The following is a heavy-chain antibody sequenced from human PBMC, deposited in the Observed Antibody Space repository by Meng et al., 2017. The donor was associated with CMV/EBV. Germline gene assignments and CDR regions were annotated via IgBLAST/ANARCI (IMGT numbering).Heavy chain of an antibody. J-gene: IGHJ6*02. CDR2: ISSSGSTI. V-gene: IGHV3-48*04. CDR1: GFTFSIHW. CDR3: ARDGAVAGTLGYYYYYGMDV. Sequence: GGSLRLSCAASGFTFSIHWMSWVRQAPGKGLEWVSYISSSGSTIYYADSVKGRFTISRDNAKNSLYLQMNSLRAEDTAVYYCARDGAVAGTLGYYYYYGMDVWGQGPTVTVSS. D-gene: IGHD6-19*01.